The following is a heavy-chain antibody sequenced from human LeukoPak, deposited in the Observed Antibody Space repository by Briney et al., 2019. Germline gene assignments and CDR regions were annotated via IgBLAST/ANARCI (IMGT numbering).Heavy chain of an antibody. J-gene: IGHJ4*02. CDR1: GYTFTGYG. CDR3: ARDLASIRRFGELLDY. V-gene: IGHV1-18*01. D-gene: IGHD3-10*01. CDR2: ISAYNGNT. Sequence: GASVKVSCKASGYTFTGYGISWVRQAPGQGLEWMGWISAYNGNTNYAKKLQGRVTMTTDTSTSTAYMELRSLRSDDTAVYYCARDLASIRRFGELLDYWGQGTLVTVSS.